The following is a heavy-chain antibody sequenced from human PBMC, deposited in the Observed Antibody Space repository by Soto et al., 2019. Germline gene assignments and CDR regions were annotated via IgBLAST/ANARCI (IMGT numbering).Heavy chain of an antibody. J-gene: IGHJ6*02. CDR1: GGSFSGYY. CDR3: ASSSLYGMDV. Sequence: SLTCAVYGGSFSGYYWSWIRQPPGKGLEWIGEINHSGSTNYNPSLKSRVTISIDTSKNQFSLKVGSVTAADTAVYYCASSSLYGMDVWGQGTTVTVSS. CDR2: INHSGST. V-gene: IGHV4-34*01.